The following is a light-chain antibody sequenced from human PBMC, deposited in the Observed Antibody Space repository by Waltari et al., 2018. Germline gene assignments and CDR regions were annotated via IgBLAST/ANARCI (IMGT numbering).Light chain of an antibody. J-gene: IGKJ1*01. CDR2: PSS. Sequence: DIQMTQSPSSVSASVGDIVTITCRASLGISRWVAWYQQKPGKAPKLLIFPSSSLRSGVPSRFSGSGSGTDFTLTISSLQPEDFATYYCLQANSFAWTFGQGTKVDIK. V-gene: IGKV1-12*01. CDR3: LQANSFAWT. CDR1: LGISRW.